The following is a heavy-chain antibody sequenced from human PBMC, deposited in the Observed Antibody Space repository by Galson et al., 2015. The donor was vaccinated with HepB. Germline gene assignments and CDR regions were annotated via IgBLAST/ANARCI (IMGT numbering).Heavy chain of an antibody. CDR3: AKDRDYYDSSSPLGS. CDR1: GFTFSSYG. J-gene: IGHJ5*01. V-gene: IGHV3-30*18. CDR2: ISYDGSNK. Sequence: SLRLSCAASGFTFSSYGMHWVRQAPGKGLEWVAVISYDGSNKYYADSVKGRFTISRDNSENTLYLQMNSLRAEDTAVYYCAKDRDYYDSSSPLGSWGQGTLVTVSS. D-gene: IGHD3-22*01.